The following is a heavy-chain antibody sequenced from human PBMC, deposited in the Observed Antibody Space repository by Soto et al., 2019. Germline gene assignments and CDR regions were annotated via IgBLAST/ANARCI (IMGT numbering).Heavy chain of an antibody. CDR3: ARAMYSSKTDFDY. CDR2: ISSGSSTI. D-gene: IGHD6-13*01. Sequence: PGGSLRLSCVASGFTFSDYYMSWFRQAPGKGLEWVSYISSGSSTISYSDSVKGRFTISRDSAKNSLYLQMNGLRAEDTAVYYCARAMYSSKTDFDYWGQGTLVTVSS. V-gene: IGHV3-11*01. J-gene: IGHJ4*02. CDR1: GFTFSDYY.